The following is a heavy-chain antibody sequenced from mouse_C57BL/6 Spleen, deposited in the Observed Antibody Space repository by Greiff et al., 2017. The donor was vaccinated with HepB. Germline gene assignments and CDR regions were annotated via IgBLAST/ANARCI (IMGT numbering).Heavy chain of an antibody. CDR2: INPNYGTT. V-gene: IGHV1-39*01. J-gene: IGHJ3*01. D-gene: IGHD1-2*01. CDR1: GYSFTDYN. Sequence: VHVKQSGPELVKPGASVKISCKASGYSFTDYNMNWVKQSNGKSLEWIGVINPNYGTTSYNQKFKGKATLTVDQSSSTAYMQLNSLTSEDSAVYYCARYGFTPAWFAYWGQGTLVTVSA. CDR3: ARYGFTPAWFAY.